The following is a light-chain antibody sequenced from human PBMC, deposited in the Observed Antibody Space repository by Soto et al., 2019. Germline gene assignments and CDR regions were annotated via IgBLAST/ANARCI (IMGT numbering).Light chain of an antibody. CDR3: HKYKSDPYP. CDR1: QCIAHH. Sequence: DIQMTQSPSSLSSSVGDRVTITCRASQCIAHHLAWYQQKPGKAPNRLIYAASTLKSGVPSRFSGSGFGTDFTLTISSLQPEDGATYYCHKYKSDPYPFGPGNKVDI. V-gene: IGKV1-27*01. J-gene: IGKJ3*01. CDR2: AAS.